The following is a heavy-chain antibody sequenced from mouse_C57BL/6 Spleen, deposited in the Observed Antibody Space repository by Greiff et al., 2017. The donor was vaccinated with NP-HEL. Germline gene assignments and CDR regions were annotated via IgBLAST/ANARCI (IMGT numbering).Heavy chain of an antibody. J-gene: IGHJ3*01. V-gene: IGHV1-15*01. Sequence: QVQLKQSGAELVRPGASVTLSCKASGYTFTDYEMHWVKQTPVHGLEWIGAIDPETGGTAYNQKFKGKAILTADKSSSTAYMELRSLTSEDSAVYYCTTNFPYWGQGTLVTVSA. CDR1: GYTFTDYE. CDR3: TTNFPY. CDR2: IDPETGGT.